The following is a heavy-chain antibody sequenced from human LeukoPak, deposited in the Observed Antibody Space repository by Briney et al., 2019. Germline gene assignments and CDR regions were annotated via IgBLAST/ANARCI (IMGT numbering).Heavy chain of an antibody. V-gene: IGHV4-4*07. D-gene: IGHD2/OR15-2a*01. J-gene: IGHJ4*02. Sequence: PSETLSLTCTVSGGFISSYYWSWIRQPAGKGLEWIGRIYTSGSANYNPSLKSRVTMSVDTSKNQISLNLSSVTAADTAVNYCARVILAGHFDYWGQGTLVTVSS. CDR2: IYTSGSA. CDR3: ARVILAGHFDY. CDR1: GGFISSYY.